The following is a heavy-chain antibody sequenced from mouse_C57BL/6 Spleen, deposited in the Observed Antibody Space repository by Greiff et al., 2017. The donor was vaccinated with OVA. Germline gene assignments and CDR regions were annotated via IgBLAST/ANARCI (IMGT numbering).Heavy chain of an antibody. CDR3: AKSYDYDDAWFAY. J-gene: IGHJ3*01. D-gene: IGHD2-4*01. CDR2: IWRGGST. CDR1: GFSLTSYG. Sequence: VQLQQSGPGLVQPSQSLSITCTVSGFSLTSYGVHWVRQSPGKGLEWLGVIWRGGSTDYNAAFMTRLSITKDNSKSQVFFKMNSLQADDTAIYYCAKSYDYDDAWFAYWGQGTLVTVSA. V-gene: IGHV2-5*01.